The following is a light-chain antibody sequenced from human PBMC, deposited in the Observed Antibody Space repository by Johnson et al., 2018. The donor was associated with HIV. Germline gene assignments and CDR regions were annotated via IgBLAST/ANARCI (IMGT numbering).Light chain of an antibody. Sequence: QSVLTQPPSVSAAPGQRVNISCSGNSSNIENYFVSWYQQLPGAAPRLLIYEDNKRPSGIPDRFSGSKSGASATLGITWPQTGDEADYYCGVWDASLSPHYVFGTGTTVIVL. J-gene: IGLJ1*01. CDR2: EDN. CDR3: GVWDASLSPHYV. CDR1: SSNIENYF. V-gene: IGLV1-51*02.